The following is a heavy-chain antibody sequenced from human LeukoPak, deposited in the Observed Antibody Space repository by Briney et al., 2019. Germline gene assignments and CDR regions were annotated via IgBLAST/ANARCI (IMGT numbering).Heavy chain of an antibody. Sequence: SETLSLTCTVSAGSVSSYYWTWIRQPAGKGLQWIGRIYTFGSTNYNPSLKGRVTISVDTSKNQFSLKLTSVTAADTAVYYCARESGSYNGAFDVWGQGTMVTVSS. CDR3: ARESGSYNGAFDV. D-gene: IGHD1-26*01. V-gene: IGHV4-4*07. CDR2: IYTFGST. CDR1: AGSVSSYY. J-gene: IGHJ3*01.